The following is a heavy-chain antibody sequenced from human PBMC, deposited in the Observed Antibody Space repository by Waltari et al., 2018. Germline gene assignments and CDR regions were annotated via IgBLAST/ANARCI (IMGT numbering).Heavy chain of an antibody. CDR3: ARIFYSNYFIYYYYCMDV. D-gene: IGHD4-4*01. CDR2: INTYNGNT. CDR1: GYTFTSYG. Sequence: QVQLVQSGAEVKKPGASVKVSCKASGYTFTSYGFSWVRQAPGQGLEWMGWINTYNGNTNYAQKLQGRVTMTTDTSTSTAYMELRSLRSDDTAVYYCARIFYSNYFIYYYYCMDVWGQGTTVTVSS. V-gene: IGHV1-18*04. J-gene: IGHJ6*02.